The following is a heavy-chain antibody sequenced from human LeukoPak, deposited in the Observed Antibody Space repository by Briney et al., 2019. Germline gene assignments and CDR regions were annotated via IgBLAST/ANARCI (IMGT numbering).Heavy chain of an antibody. D-gene: IGHD6-6*01. J-gene: IGHJ4*02. CDR1: GYTFTSYG. CDR2: ISAYNGNT. Sequence: SEKVSCKASGYTFTSYGISWVRQAPGQGLEWMGWISAYNGNTNYAQKLQGRVTMTTDTSTSTAYMELRSLRSDDTAVYYCAASSIAALSCDYWGQGTLVTVSS. CDR3: AASSIAALSCDY. V-gene: IGHV1-18*01.